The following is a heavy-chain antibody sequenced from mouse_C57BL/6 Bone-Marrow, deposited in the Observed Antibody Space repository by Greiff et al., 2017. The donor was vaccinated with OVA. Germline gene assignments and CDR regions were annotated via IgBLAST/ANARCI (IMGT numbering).Heavy chain of an antibody. V-gene: IGHV1-80*01. CDR2: IYPGDGDT. CDR3: ARDDYGTNQGDCDY. Sequence: QVQLQQSGAELVKPGASVKISCKASGYAFSSYWMNWVKQRPGKGLEWIGQIYPGDGDTNYNGKFKGKATLTADKSSSTAYMQLSSLTSEDSAVYFGARDDYGTNQGDCDYWGQGTTLTVSA. J-gene: IGHJ2*01. D-gene: IGHD1-1*01. CDR1: GYAFSSYW.